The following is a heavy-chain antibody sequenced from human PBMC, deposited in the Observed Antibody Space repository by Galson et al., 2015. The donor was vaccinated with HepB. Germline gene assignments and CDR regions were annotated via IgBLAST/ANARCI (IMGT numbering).Heavy chain of an antibody. CDR3: AKDQYSSSSGGFDP. Sequence: SLRLSCAASGFTFSSYGMNWVRQAPGKGLEWVAFTSYDGSNKYHADSVKGRFTISRDNSKNTLYLQMNSLTAEDTAVYYCAKDQYSSSSGGFDPWGQGTLVTISS. CDR2: TSYDGSNK. CDR1: GFTFSSYG. D-gene: IGHD6-6*01. J-gene: IGHJ5*02. V-gene: IGHV3-30*18.